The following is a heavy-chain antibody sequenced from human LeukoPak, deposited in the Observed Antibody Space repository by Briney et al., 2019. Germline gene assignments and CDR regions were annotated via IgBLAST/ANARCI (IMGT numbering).Heavy chain of an antibody. CDR2: VYHTGHT. CDR3: ARHRFGHLFDY. Sequence: PSETLSLTCTVSGDSISGYYWSWIRQPPGKGLEWIGYVYHTGHTHYSPSLKSRVTVSLNTSRNQVSLILSSVTAADTAVYYCARHRFGHLFDYWGQGTLVIVSS. D-gene: IGHD3-16*01. V-gene: IGHV4-59*01. CDR1: GDSISGYY. J-gene: IGHJ4*02.